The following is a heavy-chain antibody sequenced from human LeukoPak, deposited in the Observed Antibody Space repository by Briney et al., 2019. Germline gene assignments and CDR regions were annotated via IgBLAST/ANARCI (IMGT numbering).Heavy chain of an antibody. CDR2: IRYDGSNK. CDR1: GFTFNSNA. D-gene: IGHD3-3*01. CDR3: AKGGSYYDFWSGYYTSPDY. J-gene: IGHJ4*02. Sequence: GGSLRLSCAASGFTFNSNAMHWVRQAPGKGLEWVAFIRYDGSNKYYADSVKGRFTISRDNSKNTLYLQMNSLRAEDTAVYYCAKGGSYYDFWSGYYTSPDYWGQGTLVTVSS. V-gene: IGHV3-30*02.